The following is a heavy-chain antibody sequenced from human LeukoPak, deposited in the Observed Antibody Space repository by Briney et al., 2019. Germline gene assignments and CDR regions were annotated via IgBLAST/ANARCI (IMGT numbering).Heavy chain of an antibody. CDR3: ARFWRRAYWFDP. J-gene: IGHJ5*02. Sequence: SETLSLTCTVSGGSISSSSYYWGWIRQPPGKGLEWIGSIYYSGSTYYNPSLKSRVTISVDTSKNQFSLKLSSVTAADTAVYYCARFWRRAYWFDPWGQGTLVTVSS. CDR1: GGSISSSSYY. D-gene: IGHD3-3*01. CDR2: IYYSGST. V-gene: IGHV4-39*01.